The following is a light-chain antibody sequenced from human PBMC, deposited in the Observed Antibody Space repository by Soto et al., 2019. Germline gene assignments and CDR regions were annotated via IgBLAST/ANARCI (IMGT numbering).Light chain of an antibody. Sequence: EIVLTQSPGTLSLSPGERATLSCRASQSVSSGYLAWYQQKHGQAPRLLIYGASSRATGIPDRFSGSVSGTDGTLTISRLEQEDVAVYDCQQSGSSTWGFGQGTMVDVK. CDR2: GAS. J-gene: IGKJ1*01. V-gene: IGKV3-20*01. CDR1: QSVSSGY. CDR3: QQSGSSTWG.